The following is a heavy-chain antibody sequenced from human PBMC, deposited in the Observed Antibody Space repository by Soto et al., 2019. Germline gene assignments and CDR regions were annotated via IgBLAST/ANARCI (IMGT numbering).Heavy chain of an antibody. CDR2: ISYDGSNK. D-gene: IGHD3-10*01. CDR3: ARDEAVWFGELLSYGMDV. V-gene: IGHV3-30-3*01. Sequence: QVQLVESGGGVVQPGRSLRLSCAASGFTFSSYAMHWVRQAPGKGLEWVAVISYDGSNKYYADSVKGRFTISRDNSKNPLYLQMNRLRAEDTAVYYCARDEAVWFGELLSYGMDVWGQGTTVTVSS. J-gene: IGHJ6*02. CDR1: GFTFSSYA.